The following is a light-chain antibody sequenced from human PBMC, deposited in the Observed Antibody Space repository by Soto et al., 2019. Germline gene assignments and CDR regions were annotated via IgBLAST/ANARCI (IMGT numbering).Light chain of an antibody. Sequence: QSALTQPASVSGSPGQSITISCTGTSSDVGSYNLVSWYQQHPTKAPKLIIYEVSKRPSGVSNRFSGSKSDNTASLTISGLQAEDEADYYCCSYAGSSTLAVFGGGTKLTVL. V-gene: IGLV2-23*02. J-gene: IGLJ7*01. CDR1: SSDVGSYNL. CDR2: EVS. CDR3: CSYAGSSTLAV.